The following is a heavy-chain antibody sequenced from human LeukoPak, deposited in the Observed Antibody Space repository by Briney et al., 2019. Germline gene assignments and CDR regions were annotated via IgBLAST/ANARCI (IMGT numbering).Heavy chain of an antibody. V-gene: IGHV1-2*06. Sequence: ASVKVSCKASGYTFTGYYIHWVRQAPGQGLEWMGRINPNSGDTNYAQKFQGRVTMTRDTSISTAYMDLSSLRSDDTAVYYCVRDRSTFDYWGQGTLVTVSS. CDR1: GYTFTGYY. CDR2: INPNSGDT. J-gene: IGHJ4*02. D-gene: IGHD1-1*01. CDR3: VRDRSTFDY.